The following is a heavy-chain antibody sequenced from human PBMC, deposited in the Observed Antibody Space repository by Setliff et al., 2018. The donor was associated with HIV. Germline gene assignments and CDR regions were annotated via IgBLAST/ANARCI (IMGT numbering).Heavy chain of an antibody. D-gene: IGHD1-26*01. Sequence: PSETLSLTCTVAGGSTNYYYWNWIRQPAGKGLEWLGRIHSNGNTNFNPSLKSRINMSVDMSKNQVSMKLTSVTAADTALYYCARGRKAVGDWFDPWGQGIQVTVSS. J-gene: IGHJ5*02. CDR1: GGSTNYYY. CDR2: IHSNGNT. V-gene: IGHV4-4*07. CDR3: ARGRKAVGDWFDP.